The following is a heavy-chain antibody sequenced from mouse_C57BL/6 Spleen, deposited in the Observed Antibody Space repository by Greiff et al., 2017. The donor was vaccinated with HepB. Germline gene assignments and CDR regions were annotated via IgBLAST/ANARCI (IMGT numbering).Heavy chain of an antibody. D-gene: IGHD1-1*01. V-gene: IGHV14-2*01. Sequence: EVQLQQSGAELVKPGASVKLSCTASGFNIKDYYMHWVKQRTEQGLEWIGRIDPEDGETKYAPKFQGKATITADTSSNTAYLQLSSLKSEDTAVYYCARITTVVATRYYFDYWGQGTTLPVSS. J-gene: IGHJ2*01. CDR3: ARITTVVATRYYFDY. CDR1: GFNIKDYY. CDR2: IDPEDGET.